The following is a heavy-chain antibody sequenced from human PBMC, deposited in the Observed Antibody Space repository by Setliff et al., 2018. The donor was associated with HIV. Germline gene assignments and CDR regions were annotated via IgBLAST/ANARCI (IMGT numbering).Heavy chain of an antibody. CDR1: GFTFSDYA. CDR3: ARDDRWVYNDYLDY. D-gene: IGHD3-10*01. Sequence: LRLSCAASGFTFSDYAMSWVRQAPGKGPEWVSAISGSGRGTYYADSVKGRFTISRGNSKNTLYLQVNSLRTEDTAVYFCARDDRWVYNDYLDYWGQGTLVTVSS. V-gene: IGHV3-23*01. J-gene: IGHJ4*02. CDR2: ISGSGRGT.